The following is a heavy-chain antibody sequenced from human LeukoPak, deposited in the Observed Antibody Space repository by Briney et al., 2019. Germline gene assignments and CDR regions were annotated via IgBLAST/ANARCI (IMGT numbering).Heavy chain of an antibody. Sequence: GSLRLSCAASGLAFSAYKMHWVRQAPRKGLVWVSRISTDGYTTDYADFVQGRFTASRDNTKNSLYLQMNSLRAEDTAVYYCASRVVTATFDAFDIWGQGTMVTVSS. D-gene: IGHD2-21*02. CDR2: ISTDGYTT. CDR3: ASRVVTATFDAFDI. J-gene: IGHJ3*02. CDR1: GLAFSAYK. V-gene: IGHV3-74*01.